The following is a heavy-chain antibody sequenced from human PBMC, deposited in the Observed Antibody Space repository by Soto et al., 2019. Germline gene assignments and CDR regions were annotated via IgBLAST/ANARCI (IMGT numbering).Heavy chain of an antibody. V-gene: IGHV3-23*01. J-gene: IGHJ5*02. CDR2: ISGSGGST. D-gene: IGHD2-15*01. Sequence: GGSLRLSCAASGFTFSSYAMSWVRQAPGKGLEWVSTISGSGGSTYYADSVKGRFTISRDNSKNTLYLQMNSLRAEDTAVYYCAKMVVAATLAWFDPWGQGTLVTVSS. CDR1: GFTFSSYA. CDR3: AKMVVAATLAWFDP.